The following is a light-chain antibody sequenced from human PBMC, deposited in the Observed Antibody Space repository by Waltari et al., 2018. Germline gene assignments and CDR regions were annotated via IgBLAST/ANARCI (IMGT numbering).Light chain of an antibody. J-gene: IGLJ3*02. Sequence: QSVLTQPPSVSAAPGQKVTISCSGTNSNIGNNYVAWYQQLPGTAPKLLIYDNKKRPSGIPDRFSGSKSGRTATLAISGLRTGGEADYSCAIWDSSLNAIVFGGETKLTVL. CDR3: AIWDSSLNAIV. CDR2: DNK. V-gene: IGLV1-51*01. CDR1: NSNIGNNY.